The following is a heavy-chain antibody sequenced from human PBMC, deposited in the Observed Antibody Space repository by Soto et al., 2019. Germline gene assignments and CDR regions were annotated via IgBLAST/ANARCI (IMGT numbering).Heavy chain of an antibody. Sequence: QVQLVQSGSEVKKPGSSVRVSCKASGGSVSNSAISWLRQAPGQGLEWMGGIIPIFGPALYARKFQGRFTSSADESTGTAYMELNNVRSDDTAVYYCGRGSSLTKVEYWGQGTLVTVSS. V-gene: IGHV1-69*01. CDR2: IIPIFGPA. CDR3: GRGSSLTKVEY. D-gene: IGHD6-6*01. J-gene: IGHJ4*02. CDR1: GGSVSNSA.